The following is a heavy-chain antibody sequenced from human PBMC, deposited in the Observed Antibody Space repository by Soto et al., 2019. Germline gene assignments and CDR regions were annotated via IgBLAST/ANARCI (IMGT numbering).Heavy chain of an antibody. D-gene: IGHD3-9*01. CDR2: ISAYNGNT. Sequence: ASVKVSCKASGYTFTSYGISWVRQAPGQGLEWMGWISAYNGNTNYAQKLQGRVTMTTDTSTSTAYMELRSLRSDDTAVYYCASTLRYVDWLLSPYAFDIWGQGTMVTVSS. CDR1: GYTFTSYG. J-gene: IGHJ3*02. V-gene: IGHV1-18*01. CDR3: ASTLRYVDWLLSPYAFDI.